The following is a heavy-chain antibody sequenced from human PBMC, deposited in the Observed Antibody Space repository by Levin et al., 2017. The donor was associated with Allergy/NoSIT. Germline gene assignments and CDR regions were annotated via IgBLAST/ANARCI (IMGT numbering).Heavy chain of an antibody. CDR3: VRGYFESSNYTSGY. Sequence: GESLKISCAASGFAFSSYWMYWVRQAPGKGLVWVSRINSDGSSTSYADSVKGRFTISRDNAKNTLSLQINSLRAEDTAVYYCVRGYFESSNYTSGYWGQGTLVTVSS. J-gene: IGHJ4*02. CDR1: GFAFSSYW. CDR2: INSDGSST. V-gene: IGHV3-74*01. D-gene: IGHD3-22*01.